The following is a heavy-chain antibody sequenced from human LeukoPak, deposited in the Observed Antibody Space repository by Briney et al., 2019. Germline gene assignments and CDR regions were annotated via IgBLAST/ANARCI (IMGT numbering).Heavy chain of an antibody. J-gene: IGHJ4*02. V-gene: IGHV1-69*13. CDR3: AREYPNLHGVDY. CDR1: GGTFSSYA. D-gene: IGHD1-14*01. CDR2: IFPIFGTA. Sequence: SVKVSCKASGGTFSSYAISWVRQAPGQGLEWMGGIFPIFGTANYAQKFQGRVTITADESTSTAYMELSSLRSEDTAVYYCAREYPNLHGVDYWGQGTLVTVSS.